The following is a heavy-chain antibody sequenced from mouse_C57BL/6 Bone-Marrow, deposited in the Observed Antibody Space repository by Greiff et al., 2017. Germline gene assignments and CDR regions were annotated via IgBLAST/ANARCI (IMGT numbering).Heavy chain of an antibody. CDR2: IYPYNGVS. J-gene: IGHJ1*03. V-gene: IGHV1-31*01. Sequence: VHVKQSGPELVKPGASVKISCKASGYSFTGYYMHWVKQSHGNILDWIGYIYPYNGVSSYNQKFKGKATLTVDKSSSTAYMELRSLTSEDSAVYYCARDGTTVVPYWYFDVWGTGTTVTVSS. CDR1: GYSFTGYY. CDR3: ARDGTTVVPYWYFDV. D-gene: IGHD1-1*01.